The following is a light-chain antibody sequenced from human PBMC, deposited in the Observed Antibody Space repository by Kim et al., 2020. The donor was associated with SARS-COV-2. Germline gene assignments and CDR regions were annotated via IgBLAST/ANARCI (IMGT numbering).Light chain of an antibody. CDR2: GAS. Sequence: SVSPGERTTLSCRASQSVNSDLAWYQQKPGQAPRLLIYGASTRATGIPARFSGSGSGTEFTLTISSLQSGDFAVYYCQQYNDWPYTFGQGTKLEI. V-gene: IGKV3-15*01. CDR1: QSVNSD. J-gene: IGKJ2*01. CDR3: QQYNDWPYT.